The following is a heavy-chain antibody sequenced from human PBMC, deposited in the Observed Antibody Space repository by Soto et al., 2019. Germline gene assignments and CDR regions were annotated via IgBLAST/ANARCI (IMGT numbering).Heavy chain of an antibody. D-gene: IGHD4-4*01. CDR2: VFYTGRA. J-gene: IGHJ6*02. Sequence: PSETLAITCTVSGGSLYIYFWSWIRQPPGKGLEWIGYVFYTGRANYNASLKSRVSISLDTSNYQFSLKLSSVTAADTAVYYCARDGDGRMTTNPYYYNGMDVWGPGTTVTVSS. CDR1: GGSLYIYF. V-gene: IGHV4-59*01. CDR3: ARDGDGRMTTNPYYYNGMDV.